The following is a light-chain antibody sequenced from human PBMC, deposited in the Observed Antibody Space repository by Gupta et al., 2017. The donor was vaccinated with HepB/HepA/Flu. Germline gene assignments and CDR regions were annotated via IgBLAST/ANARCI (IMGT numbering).Light chain of an antibody. CDR1: QSVSNN. J-gene: IGKJ1*01. CDR2: AVS. V-gene: IGKV1-39*01. Sequence: DIQMTQSPSSLSASVGDRVTITCRASQSVSNNLNWYQQKPGKAPKLLIYAVSSFQSGVPSRFSGSRSGTDFTLTISSLQPEGFATYYCQQSYSFPRTFGQGTKVEIK. CDR3: QQSYSFPRT.